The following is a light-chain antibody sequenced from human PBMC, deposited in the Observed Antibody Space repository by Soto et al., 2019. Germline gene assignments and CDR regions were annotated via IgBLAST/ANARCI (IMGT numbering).Light chain of an antibody. V-gene: IGLV2-14*03. CDR3: CSYTSNSTFV. Sequence: QSVLTQPASVSGSPGQSITISCTGTSSDVGGYNYVSWYQQHPGKAPKLIIYDVSNRPSGVSTRFSGSKSGNTASLIISGLQAENEADYYCCSYTSNSTFVFGGGTQLTVL. CDR1: SSDVGGYNY. CDR2: DVS. J-gene: IGLJ2*01.